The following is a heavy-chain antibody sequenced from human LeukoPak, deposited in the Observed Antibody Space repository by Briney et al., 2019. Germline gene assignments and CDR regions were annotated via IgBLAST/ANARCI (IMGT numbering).Heavy chain of an antibody. CDR1: GGSINSGGYY. CDR2: VYYTGST. Sequence: PSETLSLTCTVSGGSINSGGYYWSWIRQHPGKGLEWIGYVYYTGSTYNNPSLKGRVTISVDTSKNQFSLKLNSVTAADTAVYYCARDVPKKAPYGVDVWGPGTTVIVSS. J-gene: IGHJ6*02. V-gene: IGHV4-31*03. CDR3: ARDVPKKAPYGVDV. D-gene: IGHD3-10*02.